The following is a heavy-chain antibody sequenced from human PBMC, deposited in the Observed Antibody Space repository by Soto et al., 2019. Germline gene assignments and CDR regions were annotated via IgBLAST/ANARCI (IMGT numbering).Heavy chain of an antibody. Sequence: EVQLVESGGGLVQPGGSLRLSCAASGFTFSDHYMDWVRQAPGKGLEWIGRSRNKANSYTSEYAASVIGRFTISRDESKSSMYLQMNIPKTEDTAVYYCATYLNRANSGYWGQGSLAIVSS. CDR3: ATYLNRANSGY. CDR1: GFTFSDHY. J-gene: IGHJ4*02. V-gene: IGHV3-72*01. CDR2: SRNKANSYTS. D-gene: IGHD7-27*01.